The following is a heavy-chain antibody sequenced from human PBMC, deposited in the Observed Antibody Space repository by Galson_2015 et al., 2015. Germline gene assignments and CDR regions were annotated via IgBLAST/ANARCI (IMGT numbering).Heavy chain of an antibody. CDR3: ASYDFRIPNAFDI. V-gene: IGHV4-59*01. CDR1: GGSISSYY. CDR2: IYYSGST. D-gene: IGHD3-3*01. Sequence: TLSLTCTVSGGSISSYYWSWIRQPPGKGLEWIGYIYYSGSTNYNPSLKSRVTISVDTSKNQFSLKLSSVTAADTAVYYCASYDFRIPNAFDIWGQGTMVTVSS. J-gene: IGHJ3*02.